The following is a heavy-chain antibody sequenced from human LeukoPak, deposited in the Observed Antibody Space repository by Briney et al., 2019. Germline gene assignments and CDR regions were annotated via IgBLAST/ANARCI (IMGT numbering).Heavy chain of an antibody. J-gene: IGHJ4*02. CDR3: ARGCLSSTSCSYDY. CDR2: INPNSGGT. V-gene: IGHV1-2*02. CDR1: GYTFTGYY. Sequence: ASVTVSCKASGYTFTGYYMHWVRQAPGQGLEWMGWINPNSGGTNYAQKLQGRVTMTRDTSISTAYMELSRLRSDDTAVYYCARGCLSSTSCSYDYWGQGTLVTVSS. D-gene: IGHD2-2*01.